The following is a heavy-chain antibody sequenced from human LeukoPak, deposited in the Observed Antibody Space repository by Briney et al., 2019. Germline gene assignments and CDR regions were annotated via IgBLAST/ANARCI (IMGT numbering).Heavy chain of an antibody. J-gene: IGHJ4*02. CDR3: VRDVSQRRHFDY. V-gene: IGHV4-59*12. CDR2: VYYSGST. CDR1: GGSLSSYY. Sequence: SETLSLTCTVSGGSLSSYYWSWIRQPPGKGLEWIGYVYYSGSTYYNPSLKSRVTISVDRSNNQFSLKMSSVTAADTAVYYCVRDVSQRRHFDYWGQGTLVTVSS. D-gene: IGHD1-1*01.